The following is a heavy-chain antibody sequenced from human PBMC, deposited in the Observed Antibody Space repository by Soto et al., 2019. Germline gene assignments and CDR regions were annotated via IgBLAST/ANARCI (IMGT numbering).Heavy chain of an antibody. CDR1: GFTFSSYG. D-gene: IGHD3-22*01. CDR2: IWYDGSNK. Sequence: GGSLRLSCAASGFTFSSYGMHWVRQAPGKGLEWVAVIWYDGSNKYYADSVEGRFTISRDNSKNTLYLQMNSLRAEDTAVYYCARDQGYYYDSSGYPSLGEYFQHWGQGT. CDR3: ARDQGYYYDSSGYPSLGEYFQH. V-gene: IGHV3-33*01. J-gene: IGHJ1*01.